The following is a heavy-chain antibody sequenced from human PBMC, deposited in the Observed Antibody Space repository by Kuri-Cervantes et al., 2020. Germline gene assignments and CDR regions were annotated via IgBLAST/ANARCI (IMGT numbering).Heavy chain of an antibody. V-gene: IGHV3-23*01. Sequence: GGSLRLSCAASGFTFSNSDMSWVRQAPGKGLEWVSSISGGGGSRTYADSVKGRFTISRDNSKSTLYLQMNSLGAEDTALYYCAKLGDFVDYWGQGTLVTVSS. D-gene: IGHD3-16*01. CDR1: GFTFSNSD. J-gene: IGHJ4*02. CDR2: ISGGGGSR. CDR3: AKLGDFVDY.